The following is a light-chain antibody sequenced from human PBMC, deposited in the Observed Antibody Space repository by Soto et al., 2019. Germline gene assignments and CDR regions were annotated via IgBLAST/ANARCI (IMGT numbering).Light chain of an antibody. CDR3: QQYTSYSGT. CDR2: XAS. V-gene: IGKV1-5*01. Sequence: IQMTQSPSTLSSSGGERVTLSXRASNSIIIWLSWYQQKAGKAPKLLXYXASSLTSGVQSRFSGSGSGTEFTLTISSLQPDDLATYYSQQYTSYSGTFGQGTKV. J-gene: IGKJ1*01. CDR1: NSIIIW.